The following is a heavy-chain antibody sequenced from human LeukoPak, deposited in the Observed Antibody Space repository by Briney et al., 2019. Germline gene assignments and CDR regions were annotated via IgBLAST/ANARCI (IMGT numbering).Heavy chain of an antibody. V-gene: IGHV4-59*10. Sequence: PSETLSLTCAVYGGSFSGDYWTWIRQPAGRGLEWIGRIYDTGSPNYNPSLRSRVTMSVDTSKRQFSLKLTSVTAADTAVYYCARGTIVAPYIDYWGQGTLVTVSS. CDR2: IYDTGSP. CDR1: GGSFSGDY. CDR3: ARGTIVAPYIDY. J-gene: IGHJ4*02. D-gene: IGHD5-12*01.